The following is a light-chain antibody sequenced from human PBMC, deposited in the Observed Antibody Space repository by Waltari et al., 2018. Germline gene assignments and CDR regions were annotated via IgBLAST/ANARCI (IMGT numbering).Light chain of an antibody. J-gene: IGLJ3*02. CDR3: ASWDDSPNGRWV. CDR1: SSNVGNNV. V-gene: IGLV1-44*01. CDR2: RND. Sequence: QSVLTQPPSASGAPGQRVTISCSGSSSNVGNNVVNWYQQIPGTAPKLLIYRNDQRPSGGPDRFSGSKSGTSASLAISGLQSEDEGDYDCASWDDSPNGRWVFGGGTKLTVL.